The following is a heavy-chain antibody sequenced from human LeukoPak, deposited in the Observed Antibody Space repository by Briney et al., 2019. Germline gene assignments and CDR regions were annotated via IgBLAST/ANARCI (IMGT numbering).Heavy chain of an antibody. Sequence: QAGGSLRLSCAASGFTFSSYAMHWVRQAPGKGLEYVSAISSNGGSTYYANSVKGRFTISRDNSKNTLYLQMGSLRAEDMAVYYCARRPSYCGGDCYSGAFDIWGQGTMVTVSS. CDR1: GFTFSSYA. J-gene: IGHJ3*02. CDR3: ARRPSYCGGDCYSGAFDI. CDR2: ISSNGGST. D-gene: IGHD2-21*02. V-gene: IGHV3-64*01.